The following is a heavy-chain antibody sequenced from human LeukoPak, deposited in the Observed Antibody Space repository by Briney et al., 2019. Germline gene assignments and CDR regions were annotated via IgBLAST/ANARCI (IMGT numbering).Heavy chain of an antibody. Sequence: ASVKVSCKASGYTFTGYYMHWVRQAPGQGLEWMGWINPNSGGTNYAQKFQGRVTMTRDTSISTAYMELSRLRSDDTAVYYCARNSGSYYGGDSWGQGTLVTVSS. J-gene: IGHJ4*02. D-gene: IGHD1-26*01. CDR1: GYTFTGYY. CDR2: INPNSGGT. CDR3: ARNSGSYYGGDS. V-gene: IGHV1-2*02.